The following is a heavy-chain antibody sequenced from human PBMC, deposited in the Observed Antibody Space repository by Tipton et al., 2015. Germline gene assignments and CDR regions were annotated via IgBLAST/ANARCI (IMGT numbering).Heavy chain of an antibody. CDR2: INPNSGDT. Sequence: QSGAEVKKPGASVKVSCKSSGYTFSGYYIHWVRQAPGQGLEWMGWINPNSGDTKYAQRFQGRVNMTSDTSISTAYMELTSLRSEDTAVYFCARYHDPFDYWGQGTLVTVSS. D-gene: IGHD1-1*01. CDR3: ARYHDPFDY. J-gene: IGHJ4*02. CDR1: GYTFSGYY. V-gene: IGHV1-2*02.